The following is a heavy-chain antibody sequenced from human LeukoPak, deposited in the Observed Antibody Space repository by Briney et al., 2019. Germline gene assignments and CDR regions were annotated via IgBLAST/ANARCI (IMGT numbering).Heavy chain of an antibody. CDR2: INAGNGNT. D-gene: IGHD3-10*01. Sequence: GASVKVSCKASGYTFTSYAMHWVRQAPGQRLEWMGWINAGNGNTKYSQKFQGRVTITRDTSASTAYMELSSLRSEDTAVYYCARLLRGFGKEDFDYWGQGTLVTVSS. V-gene: IGHV1-3*01. J-gene: IGHJ4*02. CDR1: GYTFTSYA. CDR3: ARLLRGFGKEDFDY.